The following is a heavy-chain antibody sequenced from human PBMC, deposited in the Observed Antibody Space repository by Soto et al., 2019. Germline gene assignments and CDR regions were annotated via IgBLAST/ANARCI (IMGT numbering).Heavy chain of an antibody. Sequence: GGSLRLSCAASGFTFSAYWMHWVRQAPGKGLVWVSRINHDGSTTTYADSVKGRFTISRDNAKNTLYLQMNSLRAEDTALYYCARGRDGESLGEHDALDIWGQGTMVTVSS. D-gene: IGHD3-10*01. CDR3: ARGRDGESLGEHDALDI. CDR2: INHDGSTT. V-gene: IGHV3-74*01. J-gene: IGHJ3*02. CDR1: GFTFSAYW.